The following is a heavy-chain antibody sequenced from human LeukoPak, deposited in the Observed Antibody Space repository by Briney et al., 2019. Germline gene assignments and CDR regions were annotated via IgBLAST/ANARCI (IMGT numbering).Heavy chain of an antibody. CDR2: IYTSGST. CDR1: GGSISSYY. CDR3: ARESRYISSWYTDY. Sequence: PSETLSLTCTVSGGSISSYYWSWIRQPAGKGLEWIGRIYTSGSTNYNPSLKSRVTMSVDTSKNQFSLKLSSVTAADTAAYYCARESRYISSWYTDYWGQGTLVTVSS. V-gene: IGHV4-4*07. J-gene: IGHJ4*02. D-gene: IGHD6-13*01.